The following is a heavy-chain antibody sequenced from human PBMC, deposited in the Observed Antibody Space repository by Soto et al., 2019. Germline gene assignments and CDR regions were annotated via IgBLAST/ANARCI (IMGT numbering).Heavy chain of an antibody. J-gene: IGHJ3*01. CDR3: ARGHRSGYYT. Sequence: PSETLSLTCAVYGGSFSGYYWSWIRQPPGKGLEWIGEINHSGSTNYNPSLKSRVTISVDTSKNQFSLKLSSVTAADTAVYYCARGHRSGYYTWGQGTMVTVTS. CDR1: GGSFSGYY. CDR2: INHSGST. D-gene: IGHD3-3*01. V-gene: IGHV4-34*01.